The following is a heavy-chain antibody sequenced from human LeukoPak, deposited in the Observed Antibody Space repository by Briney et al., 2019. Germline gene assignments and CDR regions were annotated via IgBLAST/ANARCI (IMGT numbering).Heavy chain of an antibody. CDR3: ARVTEVYYFDY. CDR1: GFTFSDYY. J-gene: IGHJ4*02. V-gene: IGHV3-11*01. Sequence: GGSLRLSCAASGFTFSDYYMTWIRQAPGKGLEWVSYISSSGSTIYYADSVKGRFTISRDNAKNSLYLQMNSLRAEDTAVYYCARVTEVYYFDYWGQGTLVTVSS. CDR2: ISSSGSTI. D-gene: IGHD2-21*02.